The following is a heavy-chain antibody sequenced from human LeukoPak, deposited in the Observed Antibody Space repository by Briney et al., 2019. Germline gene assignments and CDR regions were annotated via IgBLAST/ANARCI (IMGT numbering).Heavy chain of an antibody. D-gene: IGHD3-22*01. Sequence: PSGTLSLTCAVSGGSISSSNWWSWVRQPPGKGLEWIGEIYHSGSTNYNPSLKSRVTMSVDTSKNQFSLELSSVTAADTAVYYCARVATMIVVVNYFDYWGQGTLVTVSS. V-gene: IGHV4-4*02. CDR2: IYHSGST. CDR1: GGSISSSNW. J-gene: IGHJ4*02. CDR3: ARVATMIVVVNYFDY.